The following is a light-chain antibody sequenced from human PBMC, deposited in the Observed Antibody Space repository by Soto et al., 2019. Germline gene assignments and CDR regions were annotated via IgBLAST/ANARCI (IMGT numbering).Light chain of an antibody. CDR2: GAS. V-gene: IGKV3-15*01. CDR3: QQYNNWPPMA. Sequence: EIVMTQSPATLSVSPGERATLSCRASQSVSSNLAWYQQKPGQAPRLLIYGASTRATGIPASFSGSGSGTEFTLTISSLQSEDFAVYYCQQYNNWPPMAFGQETKVQI. J-gene: IGKJ1*01. CDR1: QSVSSN.